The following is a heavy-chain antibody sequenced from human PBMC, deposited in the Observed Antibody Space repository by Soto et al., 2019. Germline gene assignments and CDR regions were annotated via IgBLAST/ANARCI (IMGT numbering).Heavy chain of an antibody. D-gene: IGHD3-10*01. Sequence: PSETLSLTCTLSGGSISSGGYYWSWIRQHPGKGREWIGYIYYSGSTYYNPSLKSRVTIAVDTSKNQFSLKLSSVTAADTAVYYCARDQTLWFWELLGFDPWGQGTLVTVSS. CDR3: ARDQTLWFWELLGFDP. CDR1: GGSISSGGYY. J-gene: IGHJ5*02. V-gene: IGHV4-31*03. CDR2: IYYSGST.